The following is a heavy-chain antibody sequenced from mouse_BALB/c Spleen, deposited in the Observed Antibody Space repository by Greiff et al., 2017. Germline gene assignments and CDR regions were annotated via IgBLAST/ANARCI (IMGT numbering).Heavy chain of an antibody. CDR2: INPSSGYT. Sequence: VQLQESGAELARPGASVKMSCKASGYTFTSYTMHWVKQRPGQGLEWIGYINPSSGYTNYNQKFKDKATLTADKSSSTAYMQLSSLTSEDSAVYYCAREAYGNYGYWGQGTTLTVSS. J-gene: IGHJ2*01. V-gene: IGHV1-4*01. CDR1: GYTFTSYT. CDR3: AREAYGNYGY. D-gene: IGHD2-10*02.